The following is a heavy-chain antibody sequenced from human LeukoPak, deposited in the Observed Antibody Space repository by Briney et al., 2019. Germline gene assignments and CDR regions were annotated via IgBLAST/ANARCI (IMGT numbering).Heavy chain of an antibody. J-gene: IGHJ4*02. Sequence: PGESLRLSCAASGFTFSTYEMNWVRQAPGKGLEWVSYISSSGSTIYYADSVKGRFTISRDNAKNSLYLQMNSQRVEDTAVYYCARRGLYFDYWGQGTLVTVSS. D-gene: IGHD3-10*01. CDR3: ARRGLYFDY. CDR1: GFTFSTYE. V-gene: IGHV3-48*03. CDR2: ISSSGSTI.